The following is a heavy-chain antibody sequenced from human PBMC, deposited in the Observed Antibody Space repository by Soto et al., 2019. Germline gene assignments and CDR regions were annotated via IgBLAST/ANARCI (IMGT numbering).Heavy chain of an antibody. D-gene: IGHD3-3*01. V-gene: IGHV1-8*01. CDR3: ARDLNGNFWSGYYTYYYYMDV. Sequence: ASVKVSCKASGYTFTSYDINWVRQATGQGLEWMGWMNPNSGNTGYAQKFQGRVTMTRNTSISTAYMELSSLRSEDTVVYYCARDLNGNFWSGYYTYYYYMDVWGKGTTVTVS. CDR2: MNPNSGNT. J-gene: IGHJ6*03. CDR1: GYTFTSYD.